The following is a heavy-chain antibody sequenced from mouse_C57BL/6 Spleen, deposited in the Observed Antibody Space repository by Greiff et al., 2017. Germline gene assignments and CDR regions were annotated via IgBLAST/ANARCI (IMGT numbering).Heavy chain of an antibody. V-gene: IGHV1-12*01. Sequence: LQQSGAELVRPGASVKMSCKASGYTFTSYNMHWVKQTPRQGLEWIGAIYPGNGDTSYNQKLKGKATLTVDKSSSTAYMQLSSLTSEDSAVYFCARSNSNYPYYAMDYWGQGTSVTVSS. D-gene: IGHD2-5*01. J-gene: IGHJ4*01. CDR2: IYPGNGDT. CDR1: GYTFTSYN. CDR3: ARSNSNYPYYAMDY.